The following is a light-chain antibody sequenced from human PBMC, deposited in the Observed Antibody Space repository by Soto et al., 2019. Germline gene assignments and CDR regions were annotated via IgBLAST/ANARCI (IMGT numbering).Light chain of an antibody. Sequence: EIVLTQSPGTLSLSPGERATLSCRASQSVSSSYLAWYQQKPGQAPRLLIYGASGRATGLPDRFSGSESGTDFTLTISRLEPEDGAVYYCQQYGSAPLYTFGQGTKLEI. V-gene: IGKV3-20*01. CDR3: QQYGSAPLYT. J-gene: IGKJ2*01. CDR2: GAS. CDR1: QSVSSSY.